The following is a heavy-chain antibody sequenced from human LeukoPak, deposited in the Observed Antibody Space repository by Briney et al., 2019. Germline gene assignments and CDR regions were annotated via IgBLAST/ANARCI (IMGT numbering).Heavy chain of an antibody. V-gene: IGHV4-39*01. J-gene: IGHJ4*02. D-gene: IGHD2-2*01. CDR1: RVSISSSSYY. CDR2: IYCSGST. Sequence: PSETLCLSCTVSRVSISSSSYYWGWIRQPPGKGLEWIGRIYCSGSTYYNPSLKSRVTISVGTSKNLFSLKLSSVTAADTALYYCARRIPVGYCSIVGCYSMAYFDSWGQRTLVTVSS. CDR3: ARRIPVGYCSIVGCYSMAYFDS.